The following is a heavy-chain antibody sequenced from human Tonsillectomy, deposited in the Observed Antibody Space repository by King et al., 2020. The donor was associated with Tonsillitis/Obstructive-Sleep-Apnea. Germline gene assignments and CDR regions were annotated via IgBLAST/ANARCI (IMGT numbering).Heavy chain of an antibody. J-gene: IGHJ3*02. Sequence: QLVQSGGGVVQPGRSLRLSCAASGFTFSSYGMHWVRQAPGKGLELLAVIWYDGSNKYYADIVKGRFTISRDNSQNTMYLQMNSLRTGDTALCYCARDKVSSHDAFDIWGQGTMVSVSS. D-gene: IGHD2-15*01. CDR1: GFTFSSYG. CDR2: IWYDGSNK. V-gene: IGHV3-33*01. CDR3: ARDKVSSHDAFDI.